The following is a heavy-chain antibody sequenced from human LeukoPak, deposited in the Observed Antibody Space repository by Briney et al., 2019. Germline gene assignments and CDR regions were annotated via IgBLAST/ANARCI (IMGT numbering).Heavy chain of an antibody. Sequence: GGSLRLSCVASGFTFSSYSMNWVRQAPGKGLEWVSSISSSSSYIYYADSVKGRFTISRDNAKNSLYLQMNSLRAEDTAVYYCARVSIVENDYWGQGTLVTVSS. CDR2: ISSSSSYI. CDR1: GFTFSSYS. D-gene: IGHD1-26*01. CDR3: ARVSIVENDY. V-gene: IGHV3-21*01. J-gene: IGHJ4*02.